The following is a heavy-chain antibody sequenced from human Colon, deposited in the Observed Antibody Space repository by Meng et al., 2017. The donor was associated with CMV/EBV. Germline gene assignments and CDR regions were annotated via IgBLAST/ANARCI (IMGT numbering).Heavy chain of an antibody. CDR3: ARVSGASWFDP. CDR1: GFTFSSYW. CDR2: INSEGSRT. Sequence: GGSLRLSCGASGFTFSSYWMTWVRQVPGEGLVWVSRINSEGSRTDYADSVKGRFTISRDSAKNTLYLQMNSLRAEDTAVYYCARVSGASWFDPWGQGTLVTVSS. J-gene: IGHJ5*02. V-gene: IGHV3-74*01. D-gene: IGHD7-27*01.